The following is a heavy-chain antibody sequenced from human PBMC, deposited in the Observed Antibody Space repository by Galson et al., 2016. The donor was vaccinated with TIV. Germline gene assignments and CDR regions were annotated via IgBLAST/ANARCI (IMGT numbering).Heavy chain of an antibody. CDR3: VSGMGSGRPRNFDY. CDR2: INPSDGTT. J-gene: IGHJ4*02. V-gene: IGHV1-46*03. Sequence: SGYTFSKYYMHWVRLAPGQGLEWMGIINPSDGTTVYAQSFQGRVTLTRDTSTSTVYMELSSLTSEDTAVYYCVSGMGSGRPRNFDYWGEGTLVTVST. D-gene: IGHD3-10*01. CDR1: GYTFSKYY.